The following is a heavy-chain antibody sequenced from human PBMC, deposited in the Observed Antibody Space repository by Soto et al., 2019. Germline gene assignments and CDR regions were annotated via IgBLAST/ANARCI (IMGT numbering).Heavy chain of an antibody. CDR1: GFTFSSYG. J-gene: IGHJ4*02. V-gene: IGHV3-30*18. Sequence: QVQLVESGGGVVQPGRSLRLSCAASGFTFSSYGMHWVRQAPGKGLEWVAVISYDGSNKYYADSVKGRFTISRDNYKNPLYLQMNSLRAEDTAVYYCAKDGGDHYAIDYWGQGTLVTVSS. CDR2: ISYDGSNK. CDR3: AKDGGDHYAIDY. D-gene: IGHD4-17*01.